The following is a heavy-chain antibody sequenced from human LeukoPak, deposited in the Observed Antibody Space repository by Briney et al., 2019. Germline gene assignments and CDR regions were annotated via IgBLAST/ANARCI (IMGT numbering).Heavy chain of an antibody. CDR3: ARESYYYDSSGYYSFDY. CDR2: ISSSSSTI. V-gene: IGHV3-48*01. Sequence: GGSLRLSCAASGFTFSSYGMHWVRQAPGKGLEWVSYISSSSSTIYYADSVKGRFTISRDNAKNSLYLQMNSLRAEDTAVYYCARESYYYDSSGYYSFDYWGQGTLVTVSS. D-gene: IGHD3-22*01. J-gene: IGHJ4*02. CDR1: GFTFSSYG.